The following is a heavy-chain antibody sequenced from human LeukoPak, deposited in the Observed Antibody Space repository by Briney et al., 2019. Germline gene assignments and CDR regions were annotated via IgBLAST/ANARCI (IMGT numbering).Heavy chain of an antibody. Sequence: GGSLRLSCVASGFTFSSYEMNWVRQAPGKGLEYVSVISSNGGSTNYADSVKGRFTISRDNSKNALYLQMSSLRAEDTAVYYCVKDRHFYYGSGSLLEYWGQGTLVTVSS. CDR2: ISSNGGST. D-gene: IGHD3-10*01. J-gene: IGHJ4*02. V-gene: IGHV3-64D*06. CDR3: VKDRHFYYGSGSLLEY. CDR1: GFTFSSYE.